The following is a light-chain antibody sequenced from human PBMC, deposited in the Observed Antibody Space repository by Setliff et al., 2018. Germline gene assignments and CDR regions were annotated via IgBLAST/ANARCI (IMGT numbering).Light chain of an antibody. J-gene: IGLJ2*01. V-gene: IGLV2-8*01. CDR2: GVT. CDR3: SSYSGSAYEV. Sequence: QSALTQPPSASGSPGQSVTISCTGTISDIGNNNYVSWYQQHPGEVPKLIIYGVTRRPSGVPDRFSGSKSGNTASLTVSGLQAEDEADYYCSSYSGSAYEVFGGGTK. CDR1: ISDIGNNNY.